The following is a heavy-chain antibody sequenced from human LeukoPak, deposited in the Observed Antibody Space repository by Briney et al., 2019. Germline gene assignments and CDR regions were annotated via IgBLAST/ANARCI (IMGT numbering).Heavy chain of an antibody. CDR1: GFTFSSYA. J-gene: IGHJ6*04. Sequence: GGSLRPSCAASGFTFSSYAMHWVRQAPGKGLEWVAVISYDGSNKYYADSVKGRFTISRDNSRNTLYLQMNSLRAEDTAVYYCARDRSQVPADLYYYYYGMDVWGKGTTVTVSS. V-gene: IGHV3-30*04. D-gene: IGHD2-2*01. CDR3: ARDRSQVPADLYYYYYGMDV. CDR2: ISYDGSNK.